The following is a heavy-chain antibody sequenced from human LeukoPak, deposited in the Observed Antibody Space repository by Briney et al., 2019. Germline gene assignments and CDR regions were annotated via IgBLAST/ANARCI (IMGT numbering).Heavy chain of an antibody. CDR3: ARGGSYLPYYFDY. Sequence: PGGSLRLSCAASGFTFSSYGMHWVRQAPGKGLEWVAVIWYDGSNKYYADSVKGRFTISRDNSKNTLYLQMNSLRAEDTAVYYCARGGSYLPYYFDYWGQGTLVTVSS. D-gene: IGHD1-26*01. V-gene: IGHV3-33*01. CDR1: GFTFSSYG. J-gene: IGHJ4*02. CDR2: IWYDGSNK.